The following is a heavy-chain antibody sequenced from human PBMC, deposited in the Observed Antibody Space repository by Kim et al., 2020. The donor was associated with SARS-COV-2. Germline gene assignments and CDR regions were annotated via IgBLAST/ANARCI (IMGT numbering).Heavy chain of an antibody. Sequence: RDGSERYYLHSVKGRFNISRDNAKNSLYLQMNSLRADDTAVYYCAREWGYWGQGTLVTVSS. CDR2: RDGSER. D-gene: IGHD1-26*01. J-gene: IGHJ4*02. CDR3: AREWGY. V-gene: IGHV3-7*01.